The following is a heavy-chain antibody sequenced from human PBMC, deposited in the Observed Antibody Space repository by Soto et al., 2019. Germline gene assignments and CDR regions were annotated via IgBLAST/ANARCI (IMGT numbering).Heavy chain of an antibody. CDR1: GGSISSYY. CDR3: ARGDWKLFDY. V-gene: IGHV4-59*01. J-gene: IGHJ4*02. CDR2: FYYSGST. Sequence: PSETLSLTCTVSGGSISSYYWSWIRQPPGKGLEWIGYFYYSGSTNYNPSLKSRVTISVDTSKNQFSLKLSSVTAADTAVYYCARGDWKLFDYWGQGTLVTVSS. D-gene: IGHD1-1*01.